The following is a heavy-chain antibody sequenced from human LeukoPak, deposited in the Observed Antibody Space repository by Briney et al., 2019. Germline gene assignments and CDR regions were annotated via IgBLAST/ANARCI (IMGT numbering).Heavy chain of an antibody. CDR3: TTETGRYFDWDIDY. CDR1: GFTFSSYG. V-gene: IGHV3-30*02. D-gene: IGHD3-9*01. CDR2: IRYDGSNK. J-gene: IGHJ4*02. Sequence: PGGSLRLSCAASGFTFSSYGMHWVRQAPGKGLEWVAYIRYDGSNKNYADSVKGRFTISRDNSKNTLYLQMNSLKTEDTAVYYCTTETGRYFDWDIDYWGQGTLVTVSS.